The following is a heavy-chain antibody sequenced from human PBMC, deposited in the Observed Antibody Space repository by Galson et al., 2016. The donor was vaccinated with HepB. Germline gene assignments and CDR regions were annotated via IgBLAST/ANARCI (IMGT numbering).Heavy chain of an antibody. CDR3: AKDRTPWSYYGSGRYPLRGMDV. V-gene: IGHV3-23*01. J-gene: IGHJ6*02. Sequence: SLRLSCAASGFSFGSYALSWVRQAPGKGLEWVSVISGSGDSVHHADSVKGRFTISRAKPKNTVYLQMNSLRAEDTAVYYCAKDRTPWSYYGSGRYPLRGMDVWGQGTTVTVSS. D-gene: IGHD3-10*01. CDR1: GFSFGSYA. CDR2: ISGSGDSV.